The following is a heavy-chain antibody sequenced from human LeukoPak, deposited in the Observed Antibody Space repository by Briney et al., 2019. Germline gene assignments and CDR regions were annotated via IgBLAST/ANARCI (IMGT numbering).Heavy chain of an antibody. V-gene: IGHV3-66*01. J-gene: IGHJ4*02. Sequence: GGSLRLSCAASGFTVSSSNYMNWVRQAPGKGLEWVSGIYTGGTTYYTDSVKGRFTISRDNPNNTLYLQMHSLRADDTAVYYCAKAGDSPGYNPAYWGQGTLVTVSS. CDR1: GFTVSSSNY. D-gene: IGHD3-22*01. CDR3: AKAGDSPGYNPAY. CDR2: IYTGGTT.